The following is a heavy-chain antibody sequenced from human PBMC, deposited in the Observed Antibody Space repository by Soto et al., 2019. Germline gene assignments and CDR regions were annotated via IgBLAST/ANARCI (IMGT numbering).Heavy chain of an antibody. Sequence: EVQLVESGGDLVKPGGSLRLSCAASGFTFSNAWMNWVRQAPGKGLEWVGRIKSKTDGGTTDYAAPVKDSFTISRDESKNTRYSQIYSLETGVRAVYYCTTGASWGGWGMDVWGKGTTVTVSS. CDR3: TTGASWGGWGMDV. V-gene: IGHV3-15*07. CDR1: GFTFSNAW. D-gene: IGHD2-21*01. J-gene: IGHJ6*04. CDR2: IKSKTDGGTT.